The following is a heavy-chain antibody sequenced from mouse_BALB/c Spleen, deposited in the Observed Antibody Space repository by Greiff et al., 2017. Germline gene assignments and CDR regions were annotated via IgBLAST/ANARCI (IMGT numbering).Heavy chain of an antibody. J-gene: IGHJ4*01. CDR2: ISSGGSYT. CDR1: GFTFSSYA. Sequence: EVKLVESGGGLVKPGGSLKLSCAASGFTFSSYAMSWVRQTPEKRLEWVATISSGGSYTYYPDSVKGRFTISRDNAKNTLYLQMSSLRSEDTAMYYCARSLDGYDAMDYWGQGTSVTVSS. D-gene: IGHD2-3*01. CDR3: ARSLDGYDAMDY. V-gene: IGHV5-9-3*01.